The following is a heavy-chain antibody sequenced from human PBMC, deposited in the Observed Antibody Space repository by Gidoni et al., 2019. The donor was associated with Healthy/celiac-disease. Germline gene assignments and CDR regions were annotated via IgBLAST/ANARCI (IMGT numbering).Heavy chain of an antibody. V-gene: IGHV4-59*01. CDR3: ARGGSSSGSWFDP. J-gene: IGHJ5*02. CDR1: GCSISSYY. CDR2: IYYSGST. D-gene: IGHD3-22*01. Sequence: QVQLQESGPGLVKPSETLSLTCTVSGCSISSYYWSWIRQPPGKGLEWIGYIYYSGSTNYNPSLKSRVTISVDTSKNQFSLKLSSVTAADTAVYYCARGGSSSGSWFDPWGQGTLVTVSS.